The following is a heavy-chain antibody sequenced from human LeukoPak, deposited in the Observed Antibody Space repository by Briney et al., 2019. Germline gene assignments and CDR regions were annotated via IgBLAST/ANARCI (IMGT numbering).Heavy chain of an antibody. V-gene: IGHV5-51*01. D-gene: IGHD3-9*01. Sequence: GESLKISCKGSGYSFTSYWIGWVRQMSGKGLEWMGIIYPGDSDTRYSPSFQGQVTISADKSISTAYLQWSSLKASDTAMYYCARTQRVRSTNVLRYFDWFLEFDYWGQGTLVTVSS. CDR2: IYPGDSDT. CDR3: ARTQRVRSTNVLRYFDWFLEFDY. J-gene: IGHJ4*02. CDR1: GYSFTSYW.